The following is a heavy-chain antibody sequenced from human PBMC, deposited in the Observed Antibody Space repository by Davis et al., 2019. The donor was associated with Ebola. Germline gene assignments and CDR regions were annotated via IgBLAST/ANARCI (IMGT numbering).Heavy chain of an antibody. D-gene: IGHD2-21*02. J-gene: IGHJ3*01. CDR3: VRGRDIVVVTATPCFGF. Sequence: GESLKISCAASGFTFSTYAMNWVRQAPGKGLGWVSYMSHSSNTIYYADSVKGRFTISRDNAKNSLFLQMNNLRDEDTAVYYCVRGRDIVVVTATPCFGFWGQGTMVTVSS. V-gene: IGHV3-48*02. CDR2: MSHSSNTI. CDR1: GFTFSTYA.